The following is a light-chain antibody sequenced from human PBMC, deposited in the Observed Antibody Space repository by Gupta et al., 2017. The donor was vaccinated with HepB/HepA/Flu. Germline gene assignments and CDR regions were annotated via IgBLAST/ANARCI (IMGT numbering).Light chain of an antibody. J-gene: IGLJ2*01. Sequence: QSALTQPASVSGSPGQAITISCTGTSSDNGRDNDVSWYQQHPGKAPKLMISDVSNRPSVVATRFSGSKSGTAASLTIAGLQAEDEANYYCSSHTYISTSVVFGGGTKLTVL. CDR1: SSDNGRDND. CDR2: DVS. CDR3: SSHTYISTSVV. V-gene: IGLV2-14*01.